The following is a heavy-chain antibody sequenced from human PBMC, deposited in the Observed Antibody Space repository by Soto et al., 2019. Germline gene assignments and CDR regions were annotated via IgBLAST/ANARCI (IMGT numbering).Heavy chain of an antibody. CDR2: MNPNSGNT. D-gene: IGHD2-2*01. CDR1: GYTFTSYD. CDR3: EREYHCSSTSCYGRYYYYYYMDV. V-gene: IGHV1-8*01. Sequence: ASVKVSCKASGYTFTSYDINWVRQATGQGLEWMGWMNPNSGNTGYAQKFQGRVTMTRNTSISTAYMELSSLRSEDTAVYYCEREYHCSSTSCYGRYYYYYYMDVWGKGTTVTVSS. J-gene: IGHJ6*03.